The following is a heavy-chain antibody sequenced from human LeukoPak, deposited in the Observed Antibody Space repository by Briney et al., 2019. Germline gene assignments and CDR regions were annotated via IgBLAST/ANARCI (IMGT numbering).Heavy chain of an antibody. CDR2: IKQDASDK. D-gene: IGHD3-16*01. J-gene: IGHJ4*02. V-gene: IGHV3-7*01. CDR3: ARDNGGALDY. CDR1: GLTFSSYW. Sequence: GGSLRLSCEASGLTFSSYWRGWVRQAPGKGLEWVANIKQDASDKNYVDSVKGRFTISRDNAKNSVYLQMTSLGADDTAVYYCARDNGGALDYWGQGSLVTVSS.